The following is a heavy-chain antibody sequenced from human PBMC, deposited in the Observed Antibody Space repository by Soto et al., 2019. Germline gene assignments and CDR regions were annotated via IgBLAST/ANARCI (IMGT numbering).Heavy chain of an antibody. V-gene: IGHV4-59*01. D-gene: IGHD1-1*01. J-gene: IGHJ5*02. CDR2: IYYSGST. CDR1: GGSISSYY. CDR3: ARALSMWNNNWFDP. Sequence: LSLTCTVSGGSISSYYWSWIRQPPGKGLEWIGYIYYSGSTNYNPSLKSRVTISVDTSKNQFSLKLSSVTATDTAVYYCARALSMWNNNWFDPWGQGTLVTVSS.